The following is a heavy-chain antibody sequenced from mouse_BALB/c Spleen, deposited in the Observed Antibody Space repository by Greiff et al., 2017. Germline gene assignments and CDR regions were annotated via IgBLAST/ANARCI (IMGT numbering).Heavy chain of an antibody. Sequence: QVQLQQPGAELVKPGASVKLSCTASGYTFTSYWMHWVKLRPGQGFEWIGEINPSNGGTNYTEKFKRKATLTVDKSSSTAYMQLSSLTSEDSAVYNYTEAAYYGYGGYYFDYWGQGTTLTVSA. CDR2: INPSNGGT. D-gene: IGHD1-2*01. CDR1: GYTFTSYW. V-gene: IGHV1S81*02. J-gene: IGHJ2*01. CDR3: TEAAYYGYGGYYFDY.